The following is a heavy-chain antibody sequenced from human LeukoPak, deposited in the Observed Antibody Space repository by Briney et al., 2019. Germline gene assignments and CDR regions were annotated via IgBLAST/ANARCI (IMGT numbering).Heavy chain of an antibody. D-gene: IGHD3-10*01. J-gene: IGHJ6*04. CDR3: ARNYYYGSGSYYPYYYYCGMDV. CDR2: ISPSGGST. CDR1: GYAFTSYY. Sequence: ASVKVSCKASGYAFTSYYMHWVRQAPGQGLEWMGIISPSGGSTSYAQKFQGRVTMTRDTSTSTVYMELSSLRSEDTAVYYCARNYYYGSGSYYPYYYYCGMDVWGKGTTVTVSS. V-gene: IGHV1-46*01.